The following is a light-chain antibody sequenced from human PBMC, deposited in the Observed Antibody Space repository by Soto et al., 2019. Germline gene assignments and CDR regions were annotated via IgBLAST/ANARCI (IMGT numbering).Light chain of an antibody. CDR1: NSDVGAYTS. CDR2: EVN. CDR3: SSNAGSNSLV. Sequence: QSALTQPPSASGSPGQSVAISCTGTNSDVGAYTSVSWYQHHPGKAPKLMIYEVNKRPSGVPDRFSGSKSGNTASLTVSGLQAEDEADYYCSSNAGSNSLVFGGGTKVTVL. V-gene: IGLV2-8*01. J-gene: IGLJ2*01.